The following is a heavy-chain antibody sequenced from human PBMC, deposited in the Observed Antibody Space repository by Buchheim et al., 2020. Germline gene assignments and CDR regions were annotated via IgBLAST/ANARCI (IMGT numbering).Heavy chain of an antibody. D-gene: IGHD3-22*01. CDR3: AKVDSSGYYHDS. Sequence: QVQLVESGGGVVQPGRSLRLSCAASGFTFSSYGMHCVRQPPGKGLEWVAVTSYDGRNKYYADSVKGRLSISRDISRNTLYLHMNSLGPEDTAVYYCAKVDSSGYYHDSWGQGTL. CDR1: GFTFSSYG. CDR2: TSYDGRNK. V-gene: IGHV3-30*18. J-gene: IGHJ4*02.